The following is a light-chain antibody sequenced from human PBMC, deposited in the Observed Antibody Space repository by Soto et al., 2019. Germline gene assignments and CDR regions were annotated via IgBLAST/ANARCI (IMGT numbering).Light chain of an antibody. CDR3: QQYYSTLYT. V-gene: IGKV4-1*01. CDR2: WAS. CDR1: QSVLYSSNNKNY. Sequence: DIVMTQSPDSLAVSLGERATINCKSSQSVLYSSNNKNYLXWYQXXPGQPPKLLIYWASTRESGVPDRFSGSGSGTDFTLTISSLQAEDVAVYYCQQYYSTLYTFGQGTKLEIK. J-gene: IGKJ2*01.